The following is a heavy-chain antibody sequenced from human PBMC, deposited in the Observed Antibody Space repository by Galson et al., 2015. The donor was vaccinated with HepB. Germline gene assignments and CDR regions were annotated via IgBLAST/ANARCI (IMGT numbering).Heavy chain of an antibody. J-gene: IGHJ5*02. Sequence: SLRLSCAASGFTFSSYSMNWVRQAPGKGLEWVSSISCSSSYIYYADSVKGRFTISRDNAKNSLYLQMNSLRAEDTAVYYCARCKLTGDSWFDPWGQGTLVTVSS. CDR1: GFTFSSYS. V-gene: IGHV3-21*01. CDR3: ARCKLTGDSWFDP. CDR2: ISCSSSYI. D-gene: IGHD7-27*01.